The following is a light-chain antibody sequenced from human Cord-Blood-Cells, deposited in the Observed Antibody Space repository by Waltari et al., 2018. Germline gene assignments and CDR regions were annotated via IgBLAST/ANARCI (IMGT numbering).Light chain of an antibody. Sequence: HSPLTQPASASGSPVQSITISCTGTSSHVGGYNDVSWYQQHPGKAPKLMIYDVSNRPSGVSNRFSGSKSGNTASLTISGLQAEDEADYYCSSYTSSSTFYVFGTGTKVTVL. J-gene: IGLJ1*01. CDR3: SSYTSSSTFYV. V-gene: IGLV2-14*01. CDR2: DVS. CDR1: SSHVGGYND.